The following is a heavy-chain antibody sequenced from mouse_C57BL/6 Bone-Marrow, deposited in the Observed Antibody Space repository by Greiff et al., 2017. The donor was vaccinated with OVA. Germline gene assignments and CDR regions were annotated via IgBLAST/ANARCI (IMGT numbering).Heavy chain of an antibody. V-gene: IGHV5-17*01. Sequence: EVQGVESGGGLVKPGGSLKLSCAASGFTFSDYGMHWVRQAPEQGLEWVAYISSGSSTIYYADTVKGRFTISRDNAKNTLFLQMTSLRSEDTAMYYCARKRGLGRDYFDYWGKGTTLTVSS. CDR3: ARKRGLGRDYFDY. J-gene: IGHJ2*01. CDR1: GFTFSDYG. CDR2: ISSGSSTI. D-gene: IGHD4-1*01.